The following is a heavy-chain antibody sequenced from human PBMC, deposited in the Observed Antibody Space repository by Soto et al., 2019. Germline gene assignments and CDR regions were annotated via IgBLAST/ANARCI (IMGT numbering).Heavy chain of an antibody. CDR2: ITPSCTTI. CDR1: GFTFTDYS. CDR3: ARVRSTFPDY. V-gene: IGHV3-11*01. Sequence: QVQLVESGGALVKPGGSLRLSCAASGFTFTDYSMSWIRQAPGKGPEWISYITPSCTTIKYADSVRGRFTISRDNAKNSLSLQMNSLRADDTAVYYCARVRSTFPDYWGQGTLVTVSS. J-gene: IGHJ4*02. D-gene: IGHD2-15*01.